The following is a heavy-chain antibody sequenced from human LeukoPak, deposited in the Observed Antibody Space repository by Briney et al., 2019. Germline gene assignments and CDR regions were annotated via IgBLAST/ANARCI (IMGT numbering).Heavy chain of an antibody. Sequence: ASVKVSCKASGYTFTGYYMHWVRQAPGQGLEWMGWINPNSGGTNYAQKFQGRVTMTRDTSISTAYMELSRLRSDDTAVYYCARDPITMIVTGDWYFDLWGRGTLVTVSS. CDR2: INPNSGGT. CDR3: ARDPITMIVTGDWYFDL. V-gene: IGHV1-2*02. CDR1: GYTFTGYY. D-gene: IGHD3-22*01. J-gene: IGHJ2*01.